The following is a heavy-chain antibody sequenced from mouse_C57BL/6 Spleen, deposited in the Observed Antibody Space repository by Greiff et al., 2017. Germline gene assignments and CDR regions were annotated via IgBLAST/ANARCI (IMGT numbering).Heavy chain of an antibody. J-gene: IGHJ4*01. V-gene: IGHV1-15*01. CDR2: IDPETGGT. Sequence: QVQLQQSGAELVRPGASVTLSCKASGYTFTDYEMHWVKQTPVHGLEWIGAIDPETGGTAYNQKFKGKAILTADKSSSTAYMELRSLTSEDSAVYYCTRPPFTTVERPYAMDYWGQGTSVTVSS. D-gene: IGHD1-1*01. CDR3: TRPPFTTVERPYAMDY. CDR1: GYTFTDYE.